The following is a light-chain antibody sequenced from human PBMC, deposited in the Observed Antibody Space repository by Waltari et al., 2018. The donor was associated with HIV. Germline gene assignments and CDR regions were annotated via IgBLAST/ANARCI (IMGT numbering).Light chain of an antibody. Sequence: AIQLTQSPSSLSASVGDRVTFTCRTSQALTSSLAWYQQKPGKPPKLLIFDASHLESGVPSRFSGSGSGTDFTLTISSLQPEDFATYYCQQFNLYPLTFGGGTKVEI. CDR2: DAS. CDR1: QALTSS. CDR3: QQFNLYPLT. J-gene: IGKJ4*01. V-gene: IGKV1-13*02.